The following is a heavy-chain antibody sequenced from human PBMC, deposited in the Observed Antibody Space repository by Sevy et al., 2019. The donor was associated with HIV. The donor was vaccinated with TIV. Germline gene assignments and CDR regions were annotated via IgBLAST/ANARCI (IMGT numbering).Heavy chain of an antibody. V-gene: IGHV6-1*01. D-gene: IGHD3-10*01. J-gene: IGHJ5*02. Sequence: SQTISRNCAISGDSVSSNSAAWNWIRRSPSRGLEWMGRTYYRSKWYNDYAVSVKSRITINPDTSKNQFSLQLNSVTPEDTAVYYCAREWSSGSIWFDPWGQGTLVTVSS. CDR1: GDSVSSNSAA. CDR3: AREWSSGSIWFDP. CDR2: TYYRSKWYN.